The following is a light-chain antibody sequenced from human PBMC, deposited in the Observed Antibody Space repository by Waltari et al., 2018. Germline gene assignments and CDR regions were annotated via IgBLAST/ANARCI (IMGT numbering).Light chain of an antibody. CDR3: HQSDRIPQT. CDR2: YAS. J-gene: IGKJ5*01. V-gene: IGKV6-21*01. Sequence: EIVLTQSPDFQSVTPKEKVTITCRASQSIGTKLHWYQQIPDQSPKLLIKYASQSFSGVPARFSGRGSGTEFTLTITSLEAEDAATYYCHQSDRIPQTFGQGTRLEIK. CDR1: QSIGTK.